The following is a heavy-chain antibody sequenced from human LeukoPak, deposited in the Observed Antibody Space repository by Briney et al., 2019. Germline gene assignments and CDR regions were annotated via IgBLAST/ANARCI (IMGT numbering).Heavy chain of an antibody. J-gene: IGHJ4*02. Sequence: SGPTLVNPTQTLTLTCTFSGFSLTTSGVCVNWIRQPPGKALEWLARIDWDDDKYYSTSLKTRLTISKDTSKKQVVLTMTNMDPMDTATYYCAPMITGSTLLDYWGQGTLVTVSS. CDR1: GFSLTTSGVC. CDR3: APMITGSTLLDY. V-gene: IGHV2-70*11. CDR2: IDWDDDK. D-gene: IGHD1-20*01.